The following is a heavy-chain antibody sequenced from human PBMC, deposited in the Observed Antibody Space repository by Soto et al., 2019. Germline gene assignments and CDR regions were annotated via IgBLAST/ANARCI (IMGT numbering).Heavy chain of an antibody. V-gene: IGHV4-39*01. Sequence: PSETLYLTCTVSGGSISRSSYYWGWIRPPPGKGLEWIGSIYYSGSTYYNPSLKSRVTISVDTSKNQFSLKLSSVTAADTAVYYCERNFLCSGGSGSRYYYSYLAVWANGTT. CDR1: GGSISRSSYY. CDR3: ERNFLCSGGSGSRYYYSYLAV. CDR2: IYYSGST. J-gene: IGHJ6*03. D-gene: IGHD2-15*01.